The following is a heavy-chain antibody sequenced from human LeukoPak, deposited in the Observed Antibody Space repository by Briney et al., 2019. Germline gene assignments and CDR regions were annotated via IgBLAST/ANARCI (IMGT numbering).Heavy chain of an antibody. J-gene: IGHJ5*02. V-gene: IGHV1-3*01. Sequence: ASVKVSCKASGYTFTSYAMHWVRQAPGQRLEWMGWINAGNGNTKYSQKFQGRVTITRDTSASTAYMELSSLRSEDTAVYYCARDRWQQHMFDPWGQGTLVTGSS. CDR2: INAGNGNT. CDR1: GYTFTSYA. D-gene: IGHD6-13*01. CDR3: ARDRWQQHMFDP.